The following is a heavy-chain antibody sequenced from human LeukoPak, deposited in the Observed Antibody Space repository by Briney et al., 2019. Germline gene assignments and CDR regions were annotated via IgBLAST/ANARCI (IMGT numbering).Heavy chain of an antibody. V-gene: IGHV1-69*13. CDR1: GGTFSGYA. CDR2: IIPIFGTA. Sequence: ASVKVSCKASGGTFSGYAISWVRQAPGQGLEWMGGIIPIFGTANCAQKFQGRVTITADESTSTAYMELSSLRSEDTAVYYCARASNYYDSSGYYRREYFDYWGQGTLVTVSS. J-gene: IGHJ4*02. CDR3: ARASNYYDSSGYYRREYFDY. D-gene: IGHD3-22*01.